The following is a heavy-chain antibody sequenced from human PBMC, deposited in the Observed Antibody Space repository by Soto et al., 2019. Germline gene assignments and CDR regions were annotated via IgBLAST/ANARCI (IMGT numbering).Heavy chain of an antibody. V-gene: IGHV4-34*01. J-gene: IGHJ4*02. CDR1: GGSFSGYY. CDR2: INHSGDT. CDR3: ARRTVSGWFFDS. D-gene: IGHD6-19*01. Sequence: QVPLQQWGAGLLKPSETLSLTCAVYGGSFSGYYWSWIRQSPKKGLEWIGEINHSGDTNYNPSLKIRVTISVDTSKNQFSLKVSSVTAADTALYYCARRTVSGWFFDSWGQGTLVTVSS.